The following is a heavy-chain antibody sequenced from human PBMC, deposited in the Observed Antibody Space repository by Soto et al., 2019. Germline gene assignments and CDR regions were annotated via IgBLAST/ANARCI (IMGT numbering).Heavy chain of an antibody. CDR3: ASNYAYAEGYYWYGIDV. CDR1: VFTFSRYW. J-gene: IGHJ6*02. CDR2: ISSYGSDT. D-gene: IGHD3-16*01. Sequence: EVQLVESGGGLVLPGGSLRLSCAASVFTFSRYWMHWVRQAPGEGLVWVSRISSYGSDTHYADSVKGRFTISRDNAKNTLYLQMNSLRADDTAVYYCASNYAYAEGYYWYGIDVWGQGTTVTVSS. V-gene: IGHV3-74*01.